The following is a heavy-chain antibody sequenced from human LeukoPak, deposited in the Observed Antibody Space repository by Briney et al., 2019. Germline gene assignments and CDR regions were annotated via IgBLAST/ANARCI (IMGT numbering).Heavy chain of an antibody. D-gene: IGHD5-24*01. CDR1: GFTFDDYT. CDR2: ISWDGGST. V-gene: IGHV3-43*01. CDR3: AKGDGYNLRVLDY. Sequence: GGSLRLSCAASGFTFDDYTMHWVRQAPGKGLEWVSLISWDGGSTYYADSVKGRFTISRDNSKNSLYLQMNSLRTEDTALYYCAKGDGYNLRVLDYWGQGTLVTVSS. J-gene: IGHJ4*02.